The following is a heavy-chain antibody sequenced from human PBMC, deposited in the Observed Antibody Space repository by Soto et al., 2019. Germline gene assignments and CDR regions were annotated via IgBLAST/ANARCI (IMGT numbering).Heavy chain of an antibody. D-gene: IGHD6-13*01. J-gene: IGHJ5*02. CDR1: GFTFRSFT. V-gene: IGHV3-21*02. Sequence: VLLVESGGGLVKPGGSLRLSCAASGFTFRSFTMNWVRQAPGKGLEWVSTISSNSAYIYYTDALRGRFTISRDNAKNSLHLQMNSLRAEDTAVYYCTRDASRDSSARGWFDPWGPGTLVTVSS. CDR3: TRDASRDSSARGWFDP. CDR2: ISSNSAYI.